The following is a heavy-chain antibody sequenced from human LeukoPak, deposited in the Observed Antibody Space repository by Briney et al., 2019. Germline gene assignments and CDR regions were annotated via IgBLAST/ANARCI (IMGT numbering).Heavy chain of an antibody. CDR2: IRYDGSNK. D-gene: IGHD1-26*01. V-gene: IGHV3-30*02. CDR1: GFTFSSYG. J-gene: IGHJ1*01. CDR3: AKDSGGTYWTHEYFQH. Sequence: PGGSLRLSCAASGFTFSSYGMHWVRQAPGKGLEWMAFIRYDGSNKYYADSVKGRFTISRDNSKNTLYLQMNSLRAEDTAVYYCAKDSGGTYWTHEYFQHWGQGTLVTVSS.